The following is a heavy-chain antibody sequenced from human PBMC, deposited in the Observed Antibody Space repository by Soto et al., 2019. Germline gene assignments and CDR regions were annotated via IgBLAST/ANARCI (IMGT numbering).Heavy chain of an antibody. J-gene: IGHJ4*02. D-gene: IGHD2-8*02. CDR1: GCSFSHFW. CDR3: ASSVLVTSTMNYFDL. CDR2: IYPDDSDT. V-gene: IGHV5-51*01. Sequence: GESLTINCQPSGCSFSHFWIAWVRQMPGEGLEWLGIIYPDDSDTRYSASFLGQVTISADKSIKTTYLQWSSLKASDTAIYFCASSVLVTSTMNYFDLWGQGTLVTVSS.